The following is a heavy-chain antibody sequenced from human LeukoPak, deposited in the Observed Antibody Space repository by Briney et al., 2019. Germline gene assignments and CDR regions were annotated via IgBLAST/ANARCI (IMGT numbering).Heavy chain of an antibody. D-gene: IGHD6-13*01. J-gene: IGHJ4*02. V-gene: IGHV3-48*01. CDR1: GFSFSSYS. CDR3: ARDRDSSSWYGEFDY. Sequence: GGSLRLSCAASGFSFSSYSMNWVRQAPGKGLEWVSYISSGSSTIYYADSVKGRFTISRDNAKNSLYLQMNSLRAEDTAVYYCARDRDSSSWYGEFDYWGQGTLVTVSS. CDR2: ISSGSSTI.